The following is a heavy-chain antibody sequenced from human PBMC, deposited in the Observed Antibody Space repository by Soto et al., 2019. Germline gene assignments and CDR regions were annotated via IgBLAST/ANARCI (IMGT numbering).Heavy chain of an antibody. CDR3: ASIGGVIAIDAFDI. Sequence: GGSLTLSCAASGFTVSSNYMSWVRQAPGKGLEWVSVIYSGGSTYYADSVKGRFTISRDNSKNTLYLQMNSLRAEDTAVYYCASIGGVIAIDAFDIWGQGTMVTVSS. D-gene: IGHD3-16*02. J-gene: IGHJ3*02. CDR1: GFTVSSNY. CDR2: IYSGGST. V-gene: IGHV3-66*01.